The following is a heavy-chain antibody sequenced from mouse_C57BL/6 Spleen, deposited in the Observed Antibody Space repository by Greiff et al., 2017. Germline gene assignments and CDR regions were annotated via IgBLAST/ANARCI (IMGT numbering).Heavy chain of an antibody. CDR2: IHPNSGST. J-gene: IGHJ4*01. Sequence: QVQLQQPGAELVKPGASVKLSCKASGYTFTSYWMHWVKQRPGQGLEWIGMIHPNSGSTNYNEKFKSKATLTVDKSSSTAYMQLSSLTSEDAAVYYCAKEWNWDNYAMDDWGQGTSVTVSS. CDR3: AKEWNWDNYAMDD. V-gene: IGHV1-64*01. D-gene: IGHD4-1*01. CDR1: GYTFTSYW.